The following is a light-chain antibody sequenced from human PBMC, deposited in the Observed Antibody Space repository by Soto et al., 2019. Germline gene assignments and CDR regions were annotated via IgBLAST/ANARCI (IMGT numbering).Light chain of an antibody. CDR2: DAS. CDR1: QGISSW. J-gene: IGKJ1*01. V-gene: IGKV1-5*01. Sequence: DIQMTQSPSTLSASVGDRVTLTCRASQGISSWLAWYQQKAGKAPSLLIFDASSLMSGVPSRFIGSGYGTEFTLTINRLLADDSATYYCQQYVSFSVCTFGQGTKVEIK. CDR3: QQYVSFSVCT.